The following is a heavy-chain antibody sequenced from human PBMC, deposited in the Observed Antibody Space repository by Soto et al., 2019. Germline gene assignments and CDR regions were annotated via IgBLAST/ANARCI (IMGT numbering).Heavy chain of an antibody. CDR1: GFTFSSYS. Sequence: PWGSLRLSCAASGFTFSSYSMNWVRQAPGKGLEWVSSISSSSSYIYYADSVKGRFTISRDNAKNSLYLQMNSLRAEDTAVYYCARAPLDAFDIWGQGTMVTVSS. V-gene: IGHV3-21*01. CDR3: ARAPLDAFDI. J-gene: IGHJ3*02. CDR2: ISSSSSYI.